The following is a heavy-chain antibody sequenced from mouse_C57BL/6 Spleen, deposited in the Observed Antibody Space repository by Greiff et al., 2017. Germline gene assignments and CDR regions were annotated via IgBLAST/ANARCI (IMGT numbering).Heavy chain of an antibody. J-gene: IGHJ1*03. CDR2: IYPGSGST. CDR1: GYTFTSYW. D-gene: IGHD2-4*01. V-gene: IGHV1-55*01. Sequence: QVQLQQPGAELVKPGASVKMSCKASGYTFTSYWITWVKQRPGQGLEWIGDIYPGSGSTNSNEKFKSKATLTVDTSSSTAYMQLSSLTSEDSAVYYCARGIYDDYDGGWYFDVWGTGTTVTVSS. CDR3: ARGIYDDYDGGWYFDV.